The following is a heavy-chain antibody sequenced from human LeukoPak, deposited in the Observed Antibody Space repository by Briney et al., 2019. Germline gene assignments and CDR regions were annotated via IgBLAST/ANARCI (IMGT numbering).Heavy chain of an antibody. CDR3: ASSAGSCNPYDYGDYFCQSPFDY. CDR2: IIPIFGTA. CDR1: GGTFSSYG. D-gene: IGHD4-17*01. V-gene: IGHV1-69*06. Sequence: SSVKVSCKASGGTFSSYGISWVRQAPGQGLQWMGGIIPIFGTAKYAQKFQGRVTITADKSTSTAYMELSSLRSEDTAVYYCASSAGSCNPYDYGDYFCQSPFDYWGQGTLVTVSS. J-gene: IGHJ4*02.